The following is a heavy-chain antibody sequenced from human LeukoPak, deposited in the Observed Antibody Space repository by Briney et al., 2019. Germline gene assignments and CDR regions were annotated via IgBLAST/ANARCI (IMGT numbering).Heavy chain of an antibody. Sequence: SETLSLTCTVSGGSISSYYWSWIRQPPGKGLEWIGYIYYSGSTKYNASLKSRVTISVDTSKNQFSLKLSSVTAADTAVYYCANDVAGFDYWGQGTLVTVSS. CDR1: GGSISSYY. J-gene: IGHJ4*02. D-gene: IGHD6-19*01. CDR2: IYYSGST. V-gene: IGHV4-59*01. CDR3: ANDVAGFDY.